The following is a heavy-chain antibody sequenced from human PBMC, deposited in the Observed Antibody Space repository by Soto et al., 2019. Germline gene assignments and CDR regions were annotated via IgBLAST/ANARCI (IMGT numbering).Heavy chain of an antibody. CDR3: ARLLLDIVVISTAILPFDY. D-gene: IGHD2-2*02. V-gene: IGHV4-39*01. J-gene: IGHJ4*02. Sequence: PSETLSLTCTVSGGSISSSSHYWVWIRQPPGKGLEWIGSLSYSGSTYYNTSLMSRVTVSVETSKNQFSLNLGSVTAADTAVYYCARLLLDIVVISTAILPFDYWGQGTLVTVSS. CDR1: GGSISSSSHY. CDR2: LSYSGST.